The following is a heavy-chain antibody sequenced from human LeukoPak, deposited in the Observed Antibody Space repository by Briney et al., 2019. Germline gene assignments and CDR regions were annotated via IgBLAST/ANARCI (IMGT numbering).Heavy chain of an antibody. D-gene: IGHD3-10*01. Sequence: ASVKVSCKTSGYTFTSYAISWVRQAPGQGLEWMGWISAYNGNTNYAQKFQGRVTITADESTSTAYMELSSLRSEDTAVYYCARARMVRGGAHAFDIWGQGTMVTVSS. CDR3: ARARMVRGGAHAFDI. CDR1: GYTFTSYA. V-gene: IGHV1-18*01. CDR2: ISAYNGNT. J-gene: IGHJ3*02.